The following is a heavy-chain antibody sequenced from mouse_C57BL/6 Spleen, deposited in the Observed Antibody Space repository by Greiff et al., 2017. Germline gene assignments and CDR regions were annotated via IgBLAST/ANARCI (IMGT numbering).Heavy chain of an antibody. CDR3: ARDYYGSGVWYFDV. CDR2: IYPRSGNT. V-gene: IGHV1-81*01. CDR1: GYTFTRYG. Sequence: VQLQQSGAELARPGASVKLSCKASGYTFTRYGISWVKQRTGQGLEWIGEIYPRSGNTYYNEKFKGKATLTADKSSSTAYMELRSLTSEDSAVDFCARDYYGSGVWYFDVWGTGTTVTVSS. J-gene: IGHJ1*03. D-gene: IGHD1-1*01.